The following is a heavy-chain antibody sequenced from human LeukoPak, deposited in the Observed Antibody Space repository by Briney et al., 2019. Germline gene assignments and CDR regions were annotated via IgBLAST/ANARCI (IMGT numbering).Heavy chain of an antibody. CDR3: AREGSRDYDFWSGYPNWFDP. J-gene: IGHJ5*02. Sequence: ASVKVSCKASGGTFSSYAISWVRQAPGRGLEWMGRIIPIFGIANYAQKFQGRVTITADKSTSTAYMELSSLRSEDTAVYYCAREGSRDYDFWSGYPNWFDPWGQGTLVTVSS. D-gene: IGHD3-3*01. CDR2: IIPIFGIA. CDR1: GGTFSSYA. V-gene: IGHV1-69*04.